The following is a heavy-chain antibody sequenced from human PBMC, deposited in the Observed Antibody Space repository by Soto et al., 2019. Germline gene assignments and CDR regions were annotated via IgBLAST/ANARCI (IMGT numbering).Heavy chain of an antibody. D-gene: IGHD1-26*01. Sequence: EASVKVSCKASGFTFTSSAVQWVRQARGQRLGWIGWIVVGSGNTNYAQKFQERVTITRDMSTSTAYMELSSLRSEDTAVYYCAADQGLATAYGMDVWGQGTTVTVSS. CDR1: GFTFTSSA. CDR2: IVVGSGNT. CDR3: AADQGLATAYGMDV. V-gene: IGHV1-58*01. J-gene: IGHJ6*02.